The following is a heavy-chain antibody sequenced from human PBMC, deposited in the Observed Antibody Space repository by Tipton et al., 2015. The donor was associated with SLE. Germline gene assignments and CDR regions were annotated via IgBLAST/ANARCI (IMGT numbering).Heavy chain of an antibody. CDR1: GFIFSTYA. J-gene: IGHJ4*02. Sequence: SLRLSCAGSGFIFSTYALHWVRQAPGKGLEWVAAISYDGSNEYYADSVKGRFTISRDNSKNTLYLQMSSLRAEDTADYYCVSHVRRRTVGATDNIDYWGQGTLVVVSS. CDR3: VSHVRRRTVGATDNIDY. CDR2: ISYDGSNE. V-gene: IGHV3-30-3*01. D-gene: IGHD1-26*01.